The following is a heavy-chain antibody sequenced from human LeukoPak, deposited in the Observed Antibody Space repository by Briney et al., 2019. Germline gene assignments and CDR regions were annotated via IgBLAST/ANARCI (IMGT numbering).Heavy chain of an antibody. CDR3: AKSGAVVPAANDY. Sequence: GGSLRLSCAAPGFTFSNYAMSWVRQAPGKGLEWVSAISGSGGSTYYADSVKGRFTISRDNSKNTLYLQMNSLRAEDTAVYYCAKSGAVVPAANDYWGQGTLVTVSS. D-gene: IGHD2-2*01. CDR1: GFTFSNYA. J-gene: IGHJ4*02. CDR2: ISGSGGST. V-gene: IGHV3-23*01.